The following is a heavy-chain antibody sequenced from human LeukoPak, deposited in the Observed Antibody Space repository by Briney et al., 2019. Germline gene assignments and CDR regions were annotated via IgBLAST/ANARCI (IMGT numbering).Heavy chain of an antibody. V-gene: IGHV1-2*02. Sequence: AASVKVSCKASGYTFTGYYMHWVRQAPGQGLEWMGWINPNSGGTNYAQKFQGRVTMTRDTSISTAYMELSRLRSDDTAVYYCARVASSGWSTNYYFDYWGQGTLVTVSS. CDR1: GYTFTGYY. D-gene: IGHD6-19*01. CDR3: ARVASSGWSTNYYFDY. J-gene: IGHJ4*02. CDR2: INPNSGGT.